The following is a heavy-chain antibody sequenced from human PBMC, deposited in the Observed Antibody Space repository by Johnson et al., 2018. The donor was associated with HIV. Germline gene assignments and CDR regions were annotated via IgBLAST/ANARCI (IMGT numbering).Heavy chain of an antibody. CDR1: GFTFSSYG. CDR2: IRYDGSNK. J-gene: IGHJ3*02. V-gene: IGHV3-30*02. Sequence: VQLVESGGGLVQPGGSLRLSCAASGFTFSSYGMHWVRQAPGKGLEWVAFIRYDGSNKYYADSVKGRFTISRDNSKNTLYLQMNSLRAEDTAVYYCTRDGGDSSSWYKYAFDIWGQGTMVTVSS. D-gene: IGHD6-13*01. CDR3: TRDGGDSSSWYKYAFDI.